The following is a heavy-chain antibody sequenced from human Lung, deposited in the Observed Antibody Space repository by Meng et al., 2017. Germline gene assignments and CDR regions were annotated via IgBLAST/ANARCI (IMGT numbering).Heavy chain of an antibody. CDR1: GGSFSDYY. V-gene: IGHV4-34*01. CDR2: INHSGST. Sequence: VPIPACGAGLFKPSETLSPTCVVSGGSFSDYYWSWIRQPPGKGLEWIGEINHSGSTNYNPSLESRATISVDTSQNNLSLKLSSVTAADSAVYYCARGPTTMAHDFNYWGQGTLVTVSS. J-gene: IGHJ4*02. CDR3: ARGPTTMAHDFNY. D-gene: IGHD4-11*01.